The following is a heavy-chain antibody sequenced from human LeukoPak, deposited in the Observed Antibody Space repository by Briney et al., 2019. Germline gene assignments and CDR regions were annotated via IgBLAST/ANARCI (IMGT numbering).Heavy chain of an antibody. J-gene: IGHJ3*02. Sequence: GGSLRLSCAASGFTFSSYSMNWVRQAPGKGLEWVSSISSSNSYIYYADSVKGRFTISRDNAKNSLYLQMNSLRAEDTAVYYCAREILVTMIVVDDAFDIWGQGTMVTVSS. D-gene: IGHD3-22*01. CDR3: AREILVTMIVVDDAFDI. V-gene: IGHV3-21*01. CDR2: ISSSNSYI. CDR1: GFTFSSYS.